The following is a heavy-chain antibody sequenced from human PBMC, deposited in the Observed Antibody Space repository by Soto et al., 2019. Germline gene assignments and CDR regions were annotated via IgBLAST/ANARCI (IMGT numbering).Heavy chain of an antibody. CDR2: ISPRSGGT. V-gene: IGHV1-2*02. CDR3: ARRGLFDF. J-gene: IGHJ4*02. Sequence: ASVKVSCKASGYRFIDEYIHWVRQAPGQGLEWMGWISPRSGGTNFAQKFRGRVTLTSDASSSTVYMELNSLGSGDTAGYYCARRGLFDFWCQGTLVTVST. CDR1: GYRFIDEY. D-gene: IGHD5-12*01.